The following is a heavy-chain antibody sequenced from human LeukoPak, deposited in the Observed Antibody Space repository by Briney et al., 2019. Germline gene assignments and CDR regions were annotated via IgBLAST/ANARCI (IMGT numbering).Heavy chain of an antibody. Sequence: GGSLRLSCAASGFTFSRYVMIWVRQAPGKGLQWVSTLSYDGDNKYYVDSVKGRFTISRDNSKNTLYLQMNSLSAEDTAVYYCARAGGQLIHGFGYFEYWGQGTLVTVSS. CDR1: GFTFSRYV. CDR2: LSYDGDNK. D-gene: IGHD6-13*01. CDR3: ARAGGQLIHGFGYFEY. J-gene: IGHJ4*02. V-gene: IGHV3-30*04.